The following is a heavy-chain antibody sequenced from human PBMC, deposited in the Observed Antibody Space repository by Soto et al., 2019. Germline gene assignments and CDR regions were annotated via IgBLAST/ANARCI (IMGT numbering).Heavy chain of an antibody. D-gene: IGHD5-18*01. CDR2: ISTYNGNT. V-gene: IGHV1-18*01. J-gene: IGHJ6*02. Sequence: ASVKVSCKASGYTFNSYGISWVRQAPGQGLERMGWISTYNGNTKYAQKFQGRVTMTTDTITSTAYMELRSLRSDDTAVYYCAKAPRGYSYGPPPFPNYYYYGMDVWGQGTTVTVSS. CDR3: AKAPRGYSYGPPPFPNYYYYGMDV. CDR1: GYTFNSYG.